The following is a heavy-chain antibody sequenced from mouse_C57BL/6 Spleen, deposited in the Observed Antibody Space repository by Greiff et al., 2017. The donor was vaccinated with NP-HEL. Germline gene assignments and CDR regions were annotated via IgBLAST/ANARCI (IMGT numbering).Heavy chain of an antibody. Sequence: VQLQQSGPELVKPGASVKISCKASGYAFSSSWMNWVKQRPGKGLEWIGRIYPGDGDTNYNGKFKGKATLTADKSSSTAYMQLSSLTSEDSAVYFCARFYGNYMDYWGQGTSVTVSS. CDR1: GYAFSSSW. CDR2: IYPGDGDT. CDR3: ARFYGNYMDY. V-gene: IGHV1-82*01. J-gene: IGHJ4*01. D-gene: IGHD2-1*01.